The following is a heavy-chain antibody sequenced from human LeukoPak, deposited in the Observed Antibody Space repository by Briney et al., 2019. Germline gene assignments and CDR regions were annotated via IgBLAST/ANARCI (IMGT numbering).Heavy chain of an antibody. J-gene: IGHJ4*02. CDR3: ARDLGIFGDFDY. CDR1: GFSFSNFG. D-gene: IGHD3-3*01. Sequence: PGGSLRLSCTTSGFSFSNFGMHWVRQAPDKGLEWLAFIRYDGSNEYSADSVKGRFTISRDNSRNTLFLQMGSLRSEDTAVYYCARDLGIFGDFDYWGQGTLVIVSS. V-gene: IGHV3-30*02. CDR2: IRYDGSNE.